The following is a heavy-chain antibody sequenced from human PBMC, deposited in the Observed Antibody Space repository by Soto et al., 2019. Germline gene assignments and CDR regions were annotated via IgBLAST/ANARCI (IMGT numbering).Heavy chain of an antibody. V-gene: IGHV1-3*01. D-gene: IGHD3-22*01. CDR3: ARGGGNYYESSGPQSTFEY. Sequence: ASVKVSCKASGYTFTSYAMHWVRQAPGQRLEWMGWINAGNGNTKYSQKFQGRVTITRDTSASTAYMELSSLRSEDTAVYYCARGGGNYYESSGPQSTFEYWGQGTPVTVSS. CDR1: GYTFTSYA. J-gene: IGHJ4*02. CDR2: INAGNGNT.